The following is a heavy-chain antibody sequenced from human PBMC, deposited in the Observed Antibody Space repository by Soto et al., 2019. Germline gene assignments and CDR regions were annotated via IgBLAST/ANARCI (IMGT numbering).Heavy chain of an antibody. CDR1: GGSISSYY. CDR3: ARVDWNYACDY. D-gene: IGHD1-7*01. J-gene: IGHJ4*02. V-gene: IGHV4-59*01. Sequence: SETLSLTCTVSGGSISSYYWSCIRQPPGKGLEWIGYIYYSGSTNYNPSLKSRVTISVDTSKNQFSLKLSSVTAADTAVYYCARVDWNYACDYWGQGTLVTVSS. CDR2: IYYSGST.